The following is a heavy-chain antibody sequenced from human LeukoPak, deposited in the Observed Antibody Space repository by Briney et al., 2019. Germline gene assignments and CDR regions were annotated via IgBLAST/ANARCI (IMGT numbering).Heavy chain of an antibody. CDR1: GFTFSSYW. J-gene: IGHJ4*02. Sequence: PGGSLRLSCEASGFTFSSYWMHWVRQAPGKGLVWISRINSDGSSTSYADSVKGRFTISRDNAKNTLYLQMNSLRAEDTAVYYCAREGHGGYYFDYWGQGTPVTVSS. CDR3: AREGHGGYYFDY. CDR2: INSDGSST. D-gene: IGHD2-15*01. V-gene: IGHV3-74*01.